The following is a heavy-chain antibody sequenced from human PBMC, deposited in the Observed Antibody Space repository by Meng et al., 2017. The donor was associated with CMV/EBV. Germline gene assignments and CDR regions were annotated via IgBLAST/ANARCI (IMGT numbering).Heavy chain of an antibody. Sequence: CKGSGYTFTGYDMHWVRQAPGQGLEWMGWINPNSGGTNYAQKFQGRVTMTRDTSISTAYMELSRLRSDDTAVYYCARGYSYGYPWFDPWGQGTLVTVSS. J-gene: IGHJ5*02. D-gene: IGHD5-18*01. CDR3: ARGYSYGYPWFDP. CDR2: INPNSGGT. V-gene: IGHV1-2*02. CDR1: GYTFTGYD.